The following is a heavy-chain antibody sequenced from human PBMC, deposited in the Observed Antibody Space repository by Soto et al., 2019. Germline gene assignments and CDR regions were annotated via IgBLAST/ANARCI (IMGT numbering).Heavy chain of an antibody. D-gene: IGHD3-10*01. J-gene: IGHJ5*02. CDR1: GGSFGTNY. V-gene: IGHV4-59*13. Sequence: PSEPLSLTCTISGGSFGTNYWSWIRQPPGKGLEWIAYIYHNGGKKYNPSLKSRATISIDTSKNQFSLTLNSAAAADTAVYYCATDSAGRGPFDPWGQGILVTVSS. CDR3: ATDSAGRGPFDP. CDR2: IYHNGGK.